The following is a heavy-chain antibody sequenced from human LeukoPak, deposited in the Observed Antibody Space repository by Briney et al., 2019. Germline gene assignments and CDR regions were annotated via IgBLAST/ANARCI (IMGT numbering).Heavy chain of an antibody. V-gene: IGHV4-34*01. Sequence: SETLSLTCAVYGGSFSDYYWSWIRQPPGKGLEWTGEINHSGSTNYNPSLKSRVTISVDTSKNQFSLKLSSVTAADTAMYYCARGPAATLHFQHWGQGTLVTVSS. CDR3: ARGPAATLHFQH. CDR1: GGSFSDYY. CDR2: INHSGST. J-gene: IGHJ1*01. D-gene: IGHD2-2*01.